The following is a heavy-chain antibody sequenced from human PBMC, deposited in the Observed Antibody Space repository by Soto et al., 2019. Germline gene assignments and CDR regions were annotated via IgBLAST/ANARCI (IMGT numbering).Heavy chain of an antibody. J-gene: IGHJ4*02. Sequence: SLRLSCAASGFTFSSYAMSWVRQAPGEGLEWVSAISGSGVSTYYADSVKGRVTISRDNSKNTLYLQMNRLRAEDTAVYYCGESPGVYYYDSSGYYHYDYWGQGTLVTVSS. D-gene: IGHD3-22*01. CDR1: GFTFSSYA. CDR2: ISGSGVST. CDR3: GESPGVYYYDSSGYYHYDY. V-gene: IGHV3-23*01.